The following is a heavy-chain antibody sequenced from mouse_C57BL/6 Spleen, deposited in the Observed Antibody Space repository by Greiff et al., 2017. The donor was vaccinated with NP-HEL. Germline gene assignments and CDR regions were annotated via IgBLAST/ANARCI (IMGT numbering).Heavy chain of an antibody. CDR3: ARGLGRYFDV. CDR1: GYTFTSYW. J-gene: IGHJ1*03. V-gene: IGHV1-61*01. CDR2: IYPSDSET. D-gene: IGHD4-1*01. Sequence: VQLQQSGAELVRPGSSVKLSCKASGYTFTSYWMDWVKQRPGQGLEWIGNIYPSDSETHYNQKFKDKATLTVDKSSSTAYMQLSSLTSEDSAVYYCARGLGRYFDVWGTGTTVTVSS.